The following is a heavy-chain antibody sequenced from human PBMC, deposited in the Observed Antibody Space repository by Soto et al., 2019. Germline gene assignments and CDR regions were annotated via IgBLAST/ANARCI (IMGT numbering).Heavy chain of an antibody. J-gene: IGHJ3*02. CDR2: IYHSGST. CDR1: GGSISSGGYS. Sequence: QLQLQESGSGLVKPSQTLSLTCAVSGGSISSGGYSWSWIRQPPGTGLEWIGYIYHSGSTYYNPSHKSRVTLSVDRTKNQFSLKLSSVTAADTAVYYGASDTRLYSYGGYDWAFSIWGQGTMVTVSS. V-gene: IGHV4-30-2*01. D-gene: IGHD5-18*01. CDR3: ASDTRLYSYGGYDWAFSI.